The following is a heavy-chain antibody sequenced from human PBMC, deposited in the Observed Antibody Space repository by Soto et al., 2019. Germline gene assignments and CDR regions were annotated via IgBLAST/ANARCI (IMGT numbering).Heavy chain of an antibody. D-gene: IGHD6-13*01. CDR3: AKGFIAAAAPYYFDY. J-gene: IGHJ4*02. CDR1: G. Sequence: GVRWIRQAPSKGLEWVAVISYDGSNKYYADSVKGRFTISRDNSKNTLYLQMNSLRAEDTAVYYCAKGFIAAAAPYYFDYWGQGALVTVSS. CDR2: ISYDGSNK. V-gene: IGHV3-30*18.